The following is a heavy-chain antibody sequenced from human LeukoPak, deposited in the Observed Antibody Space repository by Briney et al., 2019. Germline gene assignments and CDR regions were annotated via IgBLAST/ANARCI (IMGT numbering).Heavy chain of an antibody. D-gene: IGHD6-19*01. V-gene: IGHV3-23*01. CDR1: GFTFSSYG. CDR3: ARGGSGWYGTLPYYFDY. J-gene: IGHJ4*02. Sequence: GGSLRLSCAASGFTFSSYGMSWVRQAPGKGLEWVSAISGSGGSTYYADSVKGRFTISRDNAKNSLYLQMHSLRAEDTAVYYCARGGSGWYGTLPYYFDYWGQGTMVTVSS. CDR2: ISGSGGST.